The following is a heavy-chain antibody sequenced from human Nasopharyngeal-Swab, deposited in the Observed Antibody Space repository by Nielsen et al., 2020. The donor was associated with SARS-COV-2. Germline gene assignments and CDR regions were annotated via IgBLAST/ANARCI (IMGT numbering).Heavy chain of an antibody. CDR1: GGTFSSYA. Sequence: SVKVSCKASGGTFSSYAISWVRQAPGQGLEWMGGIIPIFGTANYAQKFQGRVTITADESTSTAYMELSSLRSEDTAVYYCARGGEGWYEMAEFDYWGQGTLVTVSS. D-gene: IGHD5-24*01. CDR2: IIPIFGTA. J-gene: IGHJ4*02. V-gene: IGHV1-69*13. CDR3: ARGGEGWYEMAEFDY.